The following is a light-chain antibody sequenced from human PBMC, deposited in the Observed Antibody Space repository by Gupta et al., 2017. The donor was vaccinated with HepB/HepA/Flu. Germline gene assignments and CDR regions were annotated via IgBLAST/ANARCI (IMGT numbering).Light chain of an antibody. CDR2: GTF. CDR3: QQESRSLWA. V-gene: IGKV3-20*01. Sequence: EIVLTQSPGSLSLSPGERATLSCRASQHVSSSYLAWFQQKPGLPPRLLIYGTFTRATGIPDRFSGSGFGTDFTLTISRLEPEDFAVYYCQQESRSLWAFGQGTKVEVK. CDR1: QHVSSSY. J-gene: IGKJ1*01.